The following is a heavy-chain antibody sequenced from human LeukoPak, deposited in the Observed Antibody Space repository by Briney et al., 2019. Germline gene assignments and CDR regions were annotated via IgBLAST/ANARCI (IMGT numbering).Heavy chain of an antibody. D-gene: IGHD1-14*01. CDR2: ITHRGST. CDR1: GGSLSGYY. J-gene: IGHJ5*02. V-gene: IGHV4-34*01. Sequence: SETLSLTCGVYGGSLSGYYWSWIRQPPGKGLEWIGEITHRGSTTYNPSLKSRITLSVDTSKNQFSLKLSSVTAADTAVYYCASEHGSPPGGIDPWGQGILVTVSS. CDR3: ASEHGSPPGGIDP.